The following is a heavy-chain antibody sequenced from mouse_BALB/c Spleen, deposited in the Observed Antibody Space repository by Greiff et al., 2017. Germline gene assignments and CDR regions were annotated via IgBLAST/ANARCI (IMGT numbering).Heavy chain of an antibody. CDR2: IDPSDSYT. CDR1: GYTFTSYW. J-gene: IGHJ1*01. Sequence: VQLQQPGAELVKPGASVKMSCKASGYTFTSYWMHWVKQRPGQGLEWIGVIDPSDSYTSYNQKFKGKATLTVDTSSSTAYMQLSSLTSEDSAVYYCTRGELLRGYFDVWGAGTTVTVSS. CDR3: TRGELLRGYFDV. V-gene: IGHV1S127*01. D-gene: IGHD1-1*01.